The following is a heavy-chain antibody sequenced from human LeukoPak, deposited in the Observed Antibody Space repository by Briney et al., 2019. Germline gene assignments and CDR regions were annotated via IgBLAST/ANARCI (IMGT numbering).Heavy chain of an antibody. CDR2: IRGSGVGT. J-gene: IGHJ4*02. Sequence: GGSLRLSCAASGFAFSSYAMNWVRRAPGKGLEWVSAIRGSGVGTHYADSVKGRFTISRDNSKNTLYLQMNSLRAEDTAVYYCAKEGLDYGDYEFDYWGQGTLVTVSS. CDR1: GFAFSSYA. CDR3: AKEGLDYGDYEFDY. D-gene: IGHD4-17*01. V-gene: IGHV3-23*01.